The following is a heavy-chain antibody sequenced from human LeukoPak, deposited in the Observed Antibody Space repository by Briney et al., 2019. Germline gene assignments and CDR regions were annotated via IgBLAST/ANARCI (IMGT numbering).Heavy chain of an antibody. J-gene: IGHJ4*02. CDR2: ISGSRNNT. V-gene: IGHV3-23*01. CDR3: AKWGCSGGSCYPFDY. D-gene: IGHD2-15*01. Sequence: GGSLRLSCAASGFSFSRYGMHWVRQAPGKGLEWVSAISGSRNNTYYADSVKGRFTISRDNSKNTLYLQMNSLRAEDTAVYYCAKWGCSGGSCYPFDYWGQGTLVTVSS. CDR1: GFSFSRYG.